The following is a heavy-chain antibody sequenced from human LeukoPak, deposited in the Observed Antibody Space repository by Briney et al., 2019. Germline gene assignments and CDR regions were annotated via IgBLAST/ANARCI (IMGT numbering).Heavy chain of an antibody. D-gene: IGHD2-2*01. CDR3: AGTKYCSSTSSKSKTCFDY. Sequence: SETLSLTCTVSGGSISSSSYYWGWIRQPPGKGLEWIGSIYYSGSTYYNPSLKSRVTISVDTSKNQFSLKLSSVTAADTAVYYCAGTKYCSSTSSKSKTCFDYWGQGTLVTVSS. V-gene: IGHV4-39*07. J-gene: IGHJ4*02. CDR2: IYYSGST. CDR1: GGSISSSSYY.